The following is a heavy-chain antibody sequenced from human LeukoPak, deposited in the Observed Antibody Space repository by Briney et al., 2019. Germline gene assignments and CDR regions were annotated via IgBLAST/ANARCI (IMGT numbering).Heavy chain of an antibody. Sequence: GASVKVSCKASGYTFTSYYMHWVRQAPGQGLEWMGITNPSGGSTSYAQKFQGRVTMTRDTSTSTVYMELSSLRSEDTAVYYCAREGSVAGTGNYFDYWGQGTLVTVSS. V-gene: IGHV1-46*01. J-gene: IGHJ4*02. CDR3: AREGSVAGTGNYFDY. D-gene: IGHD6-19*01. CDR2: TNPSGGST. CDR1: GYTFTSYY.